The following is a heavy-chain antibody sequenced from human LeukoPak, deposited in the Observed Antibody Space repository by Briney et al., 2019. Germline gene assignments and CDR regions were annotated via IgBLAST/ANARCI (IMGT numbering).Heavy chain of an antibody. Sequence: ASVKVSCKASRYTFTSYDFNWVRQATGQGLEWMGWMNPNSGNTGYAQKFQARVTMTRDTSITPAYMELSSLRSEDTAVYYCARGPRNGGFDFWGQGTLVTVSS. CDR2: MNPNSGNT. CDR1: RYTFTSYD. D-gene: IGHD7-27*01. J-gene: IGHJ4*02. CDR3: ARGPRNGGFDF. V-gene: IGHV1-8*01.